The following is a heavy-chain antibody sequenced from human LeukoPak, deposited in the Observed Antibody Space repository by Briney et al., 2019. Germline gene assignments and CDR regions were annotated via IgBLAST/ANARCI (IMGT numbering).Heavy chain of an antibody. V-gene: IGHV4-39*07. CDR3: ARGGWAGIDY. CDR2: IYYSGST. D-gene: IGHD1-26*01. CDR1: GGSISSSSYY. Sequence: ASETLSLTCTVSGGSISSSSYYWGWIRQPPGKGLEWIGSIYYSGSTYYNPSLKSRVTISVDTSKNQFSLKLSSVTAADTAVYYCARGGWAGIDYWGQGTLVTVSS. J-gene: IGHJ4*02.